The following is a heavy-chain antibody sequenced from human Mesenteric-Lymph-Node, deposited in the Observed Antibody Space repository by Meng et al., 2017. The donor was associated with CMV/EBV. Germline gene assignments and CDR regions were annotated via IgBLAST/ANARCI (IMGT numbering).Heavy chain of an antibody. V-gene: IGHV3-7*01. CDR3: ARDPPRRFDP. CDR2: INQDGSEI. CDR1: GFTFSSYW. J-gene: IGHJ5*02. Sequence: SCAASGFTFSSYWMSWVRQAPGKGLEWVANINQDGSEIHYVDSVKDRFSISRDNAKNSFYLQMNSLRAEDTAVYYCARDPPRRFDPWGQGTLVTVSS.